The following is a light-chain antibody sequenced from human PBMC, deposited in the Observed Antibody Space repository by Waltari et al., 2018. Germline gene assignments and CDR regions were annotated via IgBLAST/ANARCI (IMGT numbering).Light chain of an antibody. CDR1: RSDVGGYNY. CDR3: CSYAGRV. V-gene: IGLV2-11*01. CDR2: DVS. J-gene: IGLJ3*02. Sequence: QSALTQPRSVSGSPGQSVHISCTGTRSDVGGYNYVSWYQQPPGKAPKLMIYDVSKRPSGVPDRFSGSKSGNTASLTISGLQAEDEADYYCCSYAGRVFGGGTKLTVL.